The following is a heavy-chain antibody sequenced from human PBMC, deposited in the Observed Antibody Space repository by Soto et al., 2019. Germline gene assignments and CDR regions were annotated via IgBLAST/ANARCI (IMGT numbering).Heavy chain of an antibody. V-gene: IGHV1-8*01. Sequence: ASVKVSCKASGYTFTSFDINWVRQATGQGLEWMGWMNPDSGDTGYTQRFQGRVTMTRDISISTAYMELSSLKSDDTAVYYCARGQKGQGSNFDDWGQGTLVTVSS. J-gene: IGHJ4*02. CDR3: ARGQKGQGSNFDD. CDR2: MNPDSGDT. CDR1: GYTFTSFD.